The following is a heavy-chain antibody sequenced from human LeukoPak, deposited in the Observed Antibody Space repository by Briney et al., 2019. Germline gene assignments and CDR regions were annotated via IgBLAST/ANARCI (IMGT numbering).Heavy chain of an antibody. CDR3: ASPLEYI. D-gene: IGHD6-6*01. V-gene: IGHV4-4*07. J-gene: IGHJ4*02. Sequence: SETLSLTCSVSGGSIISYAWSWIRQSAGKGLEWIGRIYTTGSTNYNPSLKSRVTISVDKSKNQFSLRLNSVTAADTAVYYCASPLEYIWGQETLVTVSS. CDR1: GGSIISYA. CDR2: IYTTGST.